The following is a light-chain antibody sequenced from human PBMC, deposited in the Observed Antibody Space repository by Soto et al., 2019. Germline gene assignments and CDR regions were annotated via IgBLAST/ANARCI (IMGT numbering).Light chain of an antibody. V-gene: IGLV1-40*01. Sequence: SVLTQPPSVSGAPGQRVTISGTGSSSNIGAGYDVHWYQQLPGTAPKLLIYGNSNRPSGVPDRFSGSKSGTSASLAITGLQAEDEADYYCQSYDSSLSALYVFGTGTKVTVL. CDR3: QSYDSSLSALYV. CDR2: GNS. CDR1: SSNIGAGYD. J-gene: IGLJ1*01.